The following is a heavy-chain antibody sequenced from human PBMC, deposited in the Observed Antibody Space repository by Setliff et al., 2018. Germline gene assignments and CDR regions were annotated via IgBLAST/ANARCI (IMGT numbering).Heavy chain of an antibody. CDR2: IYYSGST. V-gene: IGHV4-39*07. CDR1: GGSISSSSCY. CDR3: ARTDDYYNFYAY. Sequence: SETPSLTCTVSGGSISSSSCYWGWIRQPPGKGLEWIGTIYYSGSTYYNPSLKSRVTISVDTSKNQFSLKLDSVTAADTAVYYCARTDDYYNFYAYWGQGTLVTVSS. J-gene: IGHJ4*02. D-gene: IGHD3-3*01.